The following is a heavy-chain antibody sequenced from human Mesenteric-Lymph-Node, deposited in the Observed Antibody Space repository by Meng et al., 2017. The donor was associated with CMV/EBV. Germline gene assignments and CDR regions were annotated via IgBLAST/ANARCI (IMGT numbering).Heavy chain of an antibody. J-gene: IGHJ6*02. CDR2: ITTDGSNK. V-gene: IGHV3-30*03. CDR3: ARELNRAGYYSYGMDV. Sequence: GESLKISCAASGFSFSDYSMNWVRQAPGKGLEWMASITTDGSNKYYADSMKGRFTISRDNSKNTLYLQMNSLRAEDTAVYYCARELNRAGYYSYGMDVWGQGTTVTVSS. CDR1: GFSFSDYS. D-gene: IGHD1-14*01.